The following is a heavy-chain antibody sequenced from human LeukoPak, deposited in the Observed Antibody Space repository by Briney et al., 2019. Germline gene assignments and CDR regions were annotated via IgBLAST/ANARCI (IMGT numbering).Heavy chain of an antibody. J-gene: IGHJ4*02. Sequence: PSETLSLTCAVYGGSFSGYYWSWIRQPPGKGLEWIGEINHSGSTNYNPSLKSRVTISVDTSKNQFSLKLSSATAADTAVYYCASSYSSSSWVPFDYWGQGTLVTVSS. CDR2: INHSGST. D-gene: IGHD6-6*01. V-gene: IGHV4-34*01. CDR1: GGSFSGYY. CDR3: ASSYSSSSWVPFDY.